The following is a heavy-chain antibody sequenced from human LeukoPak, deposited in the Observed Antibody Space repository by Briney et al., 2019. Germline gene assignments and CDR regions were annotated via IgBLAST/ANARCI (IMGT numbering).Heavy chain of an antibody. J-gene: IGHJ6*03. CDR3: ARRFMAYGIAYMDV. CDR1: PFTFTAYV. Sequence: PVGSLRLSRVPSPFTFTAYVIVSVRQAPGKGLGWVTFIRYDVTNTFYADSVKCRFIISKDNSNNTIYLQMNRLRAPHTAVHYFARRFMAYGIAYMDVCGKRTTVTVSS. CDR2: IRYDVTNT. V-gene: IGHV3-30*02. D-gene: IGHD2-21*01.